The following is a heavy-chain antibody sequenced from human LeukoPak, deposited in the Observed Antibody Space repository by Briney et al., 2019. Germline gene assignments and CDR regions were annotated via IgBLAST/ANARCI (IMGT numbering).Heavy chain of an antibody. CDR2: ISSSSYI. D-gene: IGHD1-1*01. CDR1: GFTFSSYS. J-gene: IGHJ5*02. V-gene: IGHV3-21*01. Sequence: GGSLRLSCAASGFTFSSYSMNWVRQAPGKGLEWVSSISSSSYIYYADSVKGRFTISRDNAKNSLYLQMNSLRAEDTAVYYCARQLAGNWFDPWGQGTLVTVSS. CDR3: ARQLAGNWFDP.